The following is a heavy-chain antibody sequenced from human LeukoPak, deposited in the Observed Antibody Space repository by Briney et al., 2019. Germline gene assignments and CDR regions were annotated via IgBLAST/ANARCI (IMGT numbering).Heavy chain of an antibody. CDR3: AREGRSHPYYYMDV. Sequence: ASVKVSCKASGYTFTSYDINWVRQATGQGLEWMGWMNPNSGNTGYAQKFPGRVTITRNTSISTAYMELSSLRSEDTAVYYCAREGRSHPYYYMDVWGKGTTVTVSS. CDR1: GYTFTSYD. V-gene: IGHV1-8*03. D-gene: IGHD3-3*01. J-gene: IGHJ6*03. CDR2: MNPNSGNT.